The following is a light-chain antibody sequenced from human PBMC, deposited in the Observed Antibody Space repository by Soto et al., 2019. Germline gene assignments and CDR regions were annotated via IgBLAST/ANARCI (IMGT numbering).Light chain of an antibody. CDR1: NSNIGRHT. Sequence: QSVLTQPPSASGTPGQRVTISCSGSNSNIGRHTVNWYQQLPGTAPKLLIYTDNQRPSGVPDRFSDSKSGTSASLAISGLQXXXXXXXXCAAWDDSLQAWVFGGGTKLTVL. V-gene: IGLV1-44*01. CDR2: TDN. J-gene: IGLJ3*02. CDR3: AAWDDSLQAWV.